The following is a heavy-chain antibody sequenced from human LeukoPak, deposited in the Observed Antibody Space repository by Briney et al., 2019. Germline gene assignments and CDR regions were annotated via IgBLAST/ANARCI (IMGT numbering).Heavy chain of an antibody. CDR2: IWYDGSNK. CDR1: GFTFSSYG. V-gene: IGHV3-33*01. D-gene: IGHD6-13*01. J-gene: IGHJ4*02. CDR3: ARDNSSSWYGPYDY. Sequence: AGGSLRLSCAASGFTFSSYGMHWVRQAPGKGLEWVAVIWYDGSNKYYADSVKGRFTISRDNSKNTLYLQMNSLRAEDTAVYYCARDNSSSWYGPYDYWGQGTLVTVSS.